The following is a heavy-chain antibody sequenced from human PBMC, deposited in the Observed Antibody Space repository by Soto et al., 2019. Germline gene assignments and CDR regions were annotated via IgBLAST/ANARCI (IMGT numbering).Heavy chain of an antibody. J-gene: IGHJ4*02. Sequence: PGGSLRLSCTASGFTFGDYAMSWFRQAPGKGLEWVGFIRSKAYGGTTEYAASVKGRFTISRDDSKSIAYLQMNSLKTEDTAVYYCTRDFKDSKWGYDFPPSKFDYWGQGTLVTVSS. D-gene: IGHD5-12*01. V-gene: IGHV3-49*03. CDR1: GFTFGDYA. CDR3: TRDFKDSKWGYDFPPSKFDY. CDR2: IRSKAYGGTT.